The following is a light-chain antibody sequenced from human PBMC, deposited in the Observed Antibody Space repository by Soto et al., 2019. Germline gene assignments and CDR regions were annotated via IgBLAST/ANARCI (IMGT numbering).Light chain of an antibody. Sequence: EIVLTQSPDTVSLSPGERATLSCRASRSFSSSYLAWYQQKPGQAPRLLIYAASSRATGIQDRFSGSKSGTDFTLTISILEHEDSAVYYCQQYGSSPPYTFGQGTKLEIK. CDR1: RSFSSSY. J-gene: IGKJ2*01. CDR3: QQYGSSPPYT. V-gene: IGKV3-20*01. CDR2: AAS.